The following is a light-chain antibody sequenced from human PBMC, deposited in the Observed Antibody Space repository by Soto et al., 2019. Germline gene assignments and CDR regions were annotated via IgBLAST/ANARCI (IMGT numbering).Light chain of an antibody. CDR2: GAS. J-gene: IGKJ1*01. V-gene: IGKV3-20*01. CDR1: QSVSTNY. Sequence: EIVWTQSPGTLSLSPGERATLSCRASQSVSTNYLAWYQQKPGQAPRLVIYGASNSATGIPDRFSGSGSGTGFTLTISRIEPEDFAVYYCQQYGSSLPWTFGRGTNVEIK. CDR3: QQYGSSLPWT.